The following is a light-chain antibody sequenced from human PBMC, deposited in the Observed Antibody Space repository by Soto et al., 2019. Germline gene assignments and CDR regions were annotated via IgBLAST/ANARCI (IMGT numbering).Light chain of an antibody. CDR3: QQYSRTPIT. CDR2: GAS. Sequence: ETVLTQSPGTLSLSPGERATLSCRASQSFSSSYLAWYQQKPGQAPRLLIYGASSRATGIPDRFSGGGSGTDFSLTISRLDPEDFAVYYCQQYSRTPITFGQGTRLEIK. CDR1: QSFSSSY. J-gene: IGKJ5*01. V-gene: IGKV3-20*01.